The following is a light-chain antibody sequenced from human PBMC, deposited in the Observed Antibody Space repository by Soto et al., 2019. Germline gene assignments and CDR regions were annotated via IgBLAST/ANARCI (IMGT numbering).Light chain of an antibody. Sequence: EIVLTQSPGTLSLSPGERATLSCRASQSVRNNYLAWYQQKPGQAPRLLIYDASSRATGIPDKFSGSGSGTDFTLTISRLEPEDFTMYYCQQYGSTPRTFGQGTKVEVK. CDR1: QSVRNNY. CDR3: QQYGSTPRT. J-gene: IGKJ1*01. CDR2: DAS. V-gene: IGKV3-20*01.